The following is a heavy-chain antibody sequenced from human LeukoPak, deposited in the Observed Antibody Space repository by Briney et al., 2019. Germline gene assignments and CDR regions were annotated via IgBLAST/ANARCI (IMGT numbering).Heavy chain of an antibody. Sequence: ASVKVSCKAPGYTFTGYYMHWVRQAPGQGLEWMGWINPNSGGTNYAQKFQGGVTMTRDTSISTAYMELSRLRSDDTAVYYCARAGLLWFGELLSAGSFDYWGQGTLVTVSS. CDR2: INPNSGGT. CDR1: GYTFTGYY. D-gene: IGHD3-10*01. J-gene: IGHJ4*02. V-gene: IGHV1-2*02. CDR3: ARAGLLWFGELLSAGSFDY.